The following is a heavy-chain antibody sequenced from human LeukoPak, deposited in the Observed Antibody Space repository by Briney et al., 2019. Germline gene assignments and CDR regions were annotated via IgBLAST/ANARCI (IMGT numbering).Heavy chain of an antibody. CDR3: ARFESTSGRGFDP. CDR2: ISHSGTT. V-gene: IGHV4-38-2*01. CDR1: SYSIGSGYY. Sequence: KPSETLSLTCVVSSYSIGSGYYWGWIRQPPGKGLEWIGTISHSGTTYYNPSLKSRVTISIDTAKNQFFLELMSVTAADTAVYYCARFESTSGRGFDPRGQGTLVTVSS. J-gene: IGHJ5*02. D-gene: IGHD2-2*01.